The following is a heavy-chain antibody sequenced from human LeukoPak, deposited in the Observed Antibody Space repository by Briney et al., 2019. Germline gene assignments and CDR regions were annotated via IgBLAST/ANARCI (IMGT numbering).Heavy chain of an antibody. CDR3: ARVRYCSSTSCYTDAFDI. J-gene: IGHJ3*02. CDR1: GFTFSSYS. V-gene: IGHV3-21*01. CDR2: ISSSSSYI. D-gene: IGHD2-2*02. Sequence: PGGSLRLSCAASGFTFSSYSMNWVPQAPGKGVEWVSSISSSSSYIYYADSVKGRFTISRDNAKNSLYLQMNSLRAEDTAVYYCARVRYCSSTSCYTDAFDIWGQGTMVTVSS.